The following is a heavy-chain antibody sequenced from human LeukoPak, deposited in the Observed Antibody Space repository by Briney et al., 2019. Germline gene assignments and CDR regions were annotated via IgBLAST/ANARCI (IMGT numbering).Heavy chain of an antibody. Sequence: GGSLRLSCAASGFTFSNYWMSWVRQAPGKGLEWVANIKEDGSEKYYVDSVKGRFTISRDNAKNSLYLQMNSLRAEDTAVYYCARDHPHGYYYDSSGQWGQGTLVTVSS. V-gene: IGHV3-7*01. CDR1: GFTFSNYW. CDR2: IKEDGSEK. D-gene: IGHD3-22*01. CDR3: ARDHPHGYYYDSSGQ. J-gene: IGHJ4*02.